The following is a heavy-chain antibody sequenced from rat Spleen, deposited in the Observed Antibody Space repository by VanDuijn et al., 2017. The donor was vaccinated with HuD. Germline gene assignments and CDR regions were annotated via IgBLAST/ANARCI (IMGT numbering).Heavy chain of an antibody. CDR3: ARLVAAISTTGYFDY. V-gene: IGHV5-7*01. CDR2: IIYDGSRT. CDR1: GFTFSDYY. Sequence: EVQLVESDGGLVQPGRSLKLSCAASGFTFSDYYMAWVRQAPKKGLEWVATIIYDGSRTYYPDSVRGRFTISRDNAENTAYLQMNSLWSEDTATYYCARLVAAISTTGYFDYWGQGVMVTVSS. J-gene: IGHJ2*01. D-gene: IGHD1-2*01.